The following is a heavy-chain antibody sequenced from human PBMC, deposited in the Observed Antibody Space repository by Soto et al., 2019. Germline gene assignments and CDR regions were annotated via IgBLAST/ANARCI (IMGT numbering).Heavy chain of an antibody. CDR1: GESFSGYY. CDR2: IHDSGST. CDR3: ARGVRHPSSWYSDY. D-gene: IGHD6-13*01. V-gene: IGHV4-34*01. J-gene: IGHJ4*02. Sequence: SETLSLTCAVYGESFSGYYWSWIRQPPGKGLEWIGEIHDSGSTNYNPSLKSRLIISVDTSRNQFSLKLSSVTAADTAAYYCARGVRHPSSWYSDYWGQGTLVTVSS.